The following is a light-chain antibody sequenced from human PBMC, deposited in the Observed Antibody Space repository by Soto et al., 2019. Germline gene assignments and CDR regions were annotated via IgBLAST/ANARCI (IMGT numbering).Light chain of an antibody. Sequence: HSVLTKPPSVSAAPGQRVIISYSGGSSNIGNNDVSWYQQFPGTAPKLLIYDNDKRPSGIPDRFSGSKSGTSATLGIAGLQTGDEADYYCGTWDSSLSVYVFGTGTKVTVL. CDR1: SSNIGNND. CDR3: GTWDSSLSVYV. CDR2: DND. J-gene: IGLJ1*01. V-gene: IGLV1-51*01.